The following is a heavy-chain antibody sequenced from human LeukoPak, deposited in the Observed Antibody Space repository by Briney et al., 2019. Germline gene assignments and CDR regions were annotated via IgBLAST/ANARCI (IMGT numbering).Heavy chain of an antibody. CDR3: AAFPGYSSS. Sequence: PGGSLRLSCAASGFTFDDYAMHWVRQAPGKGLEWVSGISWNSGSIGYADSVKGRFTISRDNAKNSLYLQMSSLRAEDTALYYCAAFPGYSSSWGQGTLVTVSS. D-gene: IGHD6-19*01. CDR2: ISWNSGSI. J-gene: IGHJ4*02. CDR1: GFTFDDYA. V-gene: IGHV3-9*01.